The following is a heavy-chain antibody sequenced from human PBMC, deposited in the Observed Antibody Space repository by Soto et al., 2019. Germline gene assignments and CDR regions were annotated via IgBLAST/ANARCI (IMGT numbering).Heavy chain of an antibody. CDR2: IGTAGDT. CDR1: GFTFSSYD. J-gene: IGHJ4*02. CDR3: ARRSFLIGPSCYTGEGYLAS. V-gene: IGHV3-13*01. Sequence: EVQLVEAGGGLVQPGGSLRLSCAASGFTFSSYDMHWVRQATGKGLEWVSAIGTAGDTYYPGSVKGRFTISRKNAKNSFKLQMTGWRAGKRVVNYGARRSFLIGPSCYTGEGYLASWGRGTRVTVS. D-gene: IGHD2-2*02.